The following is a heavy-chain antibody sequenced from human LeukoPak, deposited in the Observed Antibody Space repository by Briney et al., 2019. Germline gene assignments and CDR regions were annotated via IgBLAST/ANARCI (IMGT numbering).Heavy chain of an antibody. V-gene: IGHV1-69*13. CDR2: IIPIFGTA. D-gene: IGHD6-13*01. CDR1: GGTFSSYA. CDR3: ARDLHLGSSWGYYMDV. J-gene: IGHJ6*03. Sequence: WASVKVSCKASGGTFSSYAISWVRQAPGQGLEWMEGIIPIFGTANYAQKFQGRVTITADESTSTAYMELSSLRSEDMAVYYCARDLHLGSSWGYYMDVWGKGTTVTVSS.